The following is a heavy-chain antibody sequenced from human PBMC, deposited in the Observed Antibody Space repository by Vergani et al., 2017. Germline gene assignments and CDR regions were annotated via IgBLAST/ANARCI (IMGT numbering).Heavy chain of an antibody. Sequence: QLQLQESGPGLVKPSETLSLTCTVSGGSISSSSYYWGWIRQPPGKGLEWIGSIYYSGSTYYNPSLKSRVTISVDTSKNQFSLKLSSVTAADTAVYYCAATGYSSSWYGDYYYYMDVWGKGTTVTISS. CDR1: GGSISSSSYY. J-gene: IGHJ6*03. CDR3: AATGYSSSWYGDYYYYMDV. D-gene: IGHD6-13*01. V-gene: IGHV4-39*01. CDR2: IYYSGST.